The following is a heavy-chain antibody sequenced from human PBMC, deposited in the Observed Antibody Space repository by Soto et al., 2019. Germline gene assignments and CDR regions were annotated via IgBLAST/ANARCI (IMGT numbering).Heavy chain of an antibody. J-gene: IGHJ4*02. Sequence: EASVKVSCKASGYAFTAYYLHWVRQAPGQGLEWMGWINPNTGDTDYAQKFQGRITITRDTSITTAYMDLSLLRSDDTAIYYCATDRPPASWGQGTLVTVSS. CDR2: INPNTGDT. CDR3: ATDRPPAS. CDR1: GYAFTAYY. V-gene: IGHV1-2*02.